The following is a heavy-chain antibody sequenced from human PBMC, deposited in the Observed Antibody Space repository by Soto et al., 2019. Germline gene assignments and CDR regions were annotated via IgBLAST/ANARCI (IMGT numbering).Heavy chain of an antibody. CDR3: ASLPTTRLRLLPGPGYYYSYGMDV. V-gene: IGHV4-34*01. Sequence: SATLPLTCAVYGGSVRGYYWSWIRQPPGKGLEWIGEINHSGSTNYNPSLKSRVTISVDTSKNQFSLKLSSVTAADTAVYYCASLPTTRLRLLPGPGYYYSYGMDVWGQGTTVS. J-gene: IGHJ6*02. CDR2: INHSGST. D-gene: IGHD5-12*01. CDR1: GGSVRGYY.